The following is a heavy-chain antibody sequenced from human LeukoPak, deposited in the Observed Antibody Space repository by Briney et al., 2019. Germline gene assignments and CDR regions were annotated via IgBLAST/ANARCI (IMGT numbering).Heavy chain of an antibody. CDR2: IYYSGST. V-gene: IGHV4-59*08. J-gene: IGHJ5*02. D-gene: IGHD4-23*01. CDR1: GGSISSYY. CDR3: ARLLDPDYGGNSNPKLNWFDP. Sequence: SETLSLTCTVSGGSISSYYWSWIRQPPGKGLEWIGYIYYSGSTNYNPSLKSRVTISVDTSKNQFSLKLSSVTAADTAVYYCARLLDPDYGGNSNPKLNWFDPWGQGTLVTVSS.